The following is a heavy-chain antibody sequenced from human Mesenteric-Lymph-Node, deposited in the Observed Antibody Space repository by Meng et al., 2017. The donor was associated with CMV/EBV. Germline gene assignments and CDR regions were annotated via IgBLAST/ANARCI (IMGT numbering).Heavy chain of an antibody. CDR2: ISGDDRGT. Sequence: GESLKISCAASGFTFDDYAMHWVRQAPGKGLEWVSGISGDDRGTYYADSVRGRFTISRDNSKNTLYLEMNSLRAEDTAVYYCAKDFGPGSGNYYADYWGQGTLVTVSS. V-gene: IGHV3-23*01. D-gene: IGHD3-10*01. CDR3: AKDFGPGSGNYYADY. CDR1: GFTFDDYA. J-gene: IGHJ4*02.